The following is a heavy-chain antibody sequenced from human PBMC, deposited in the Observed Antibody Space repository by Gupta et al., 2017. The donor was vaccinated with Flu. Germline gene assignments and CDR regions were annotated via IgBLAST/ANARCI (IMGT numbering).Heavy chain of an antibody. J-gene: IGHJ6*02. D-gene: IGHD6-6*01. CDR3: ARDLQAARRPPYYYGMDV. CDR2: IIPIFGTA. Sequence: QVQLVQSGAEVKKPGSSVKVSCKASGGTFSSYAISWVRQAPGQGLEWMGGIIPIFGTANYAQKFQGRVTITADKSTSTAYMELSSLRSEDTAVYYCARDLQAARRPPYYYGMDVWGQGTTVTVSS. V-gene: IGHV1-69*06. CDR1: GGTFSSYA.